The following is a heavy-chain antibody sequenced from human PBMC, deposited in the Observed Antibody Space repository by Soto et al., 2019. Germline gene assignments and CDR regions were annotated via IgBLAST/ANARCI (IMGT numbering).Heavy chain of an antibody. CDR1: GYTFTSYG. D-gene: IGHD2-2*01. J-gene: IGHJ4*02. Sequence: ASVKVSCKASGYTFTSYGISWVRQAPGQGLEWMGWISAYNGNTNYAQKLQGRVTMTTDTSTSTAYMELRSLRSDDTAVYYCARDQAPYCSSTSCYKPFDYWGQGTLVTVSS. CDR3: ARDQAPYCSSTSCYKPFDY. V-gene: IGHV1-18*01. CDR2: ISAYNGNT.